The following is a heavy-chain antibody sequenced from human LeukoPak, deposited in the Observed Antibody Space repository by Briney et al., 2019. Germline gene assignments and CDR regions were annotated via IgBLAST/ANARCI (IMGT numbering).Heavy chain of an antibody. V-gene: IGHV4-4*02. D-gene: IGHD3-22*01. CDR2: IYHSGST. J-gene: IGHJ3*02. CDR1: GFTFSSYW. Sequence: KSGGSLRLSCAASGFTFSSYWMSWVRQPPGKGLEWIGEIYHSGSTNYNPSLKSRVTISVDKSKNQFSLKLSSVTAADTAVYYCASADYYDSSGYSGAFDIWGQGTMVTVSS. CDR3: ASADYYDSSGYSGAFDI.